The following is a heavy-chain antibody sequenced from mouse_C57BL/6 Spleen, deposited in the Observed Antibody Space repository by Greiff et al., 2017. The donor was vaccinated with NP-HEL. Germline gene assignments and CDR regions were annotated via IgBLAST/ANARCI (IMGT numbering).Heavy chain of an antibody. D-gene: IGHD1-1*01. Sequence: EVQGVESGGDLVKPGGSLKLSCAASGFTFSSYGMSWVRQTPDKRLEWVATISSGGSYTYYPDSVKGRFTISRDNAKNTLYLQMSSLKSEDTAMYYCARNYGSSPFDYWGQGTTLTVSS. CDR2: ISSGGSYT. CDR3: ARNYGSSPFDY. J-gene: IGHJ2*01. CDR1: GFTFSSYG. V-gene: IGHV5-6*01.